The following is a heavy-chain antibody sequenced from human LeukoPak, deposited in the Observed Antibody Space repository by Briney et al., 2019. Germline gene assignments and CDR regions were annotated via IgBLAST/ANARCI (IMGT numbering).Heavy chain of an antibody. CDR1: GFTFSGHA. CDR2: ISHDGSYQ. V-gene: IGHV3-30*18. CDR3: AKDYGDYDFWSGYPKTSNFDY. Sequence: GGSLRLSCAASGFTFSGHAMHWVRQAPGKGLELLAYISHDGSYQYHVDSVKGRFTVSRDNSKNTLYLQMNSLRAEDTAVYYCAKDYGDYDFWSGYPKTSNFDYWGQGTLVTVSS. D-gene: IGHD3-3*01. J-gene: IGHJ4*02.